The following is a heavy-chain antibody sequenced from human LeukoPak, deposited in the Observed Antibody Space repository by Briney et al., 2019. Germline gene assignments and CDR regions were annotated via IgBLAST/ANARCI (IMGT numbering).Heavy chain of an antibody. D-gene: IGHD5-18*01. V-gene: IGHV4-30-4*01. CDR3: ARDSGNTAMVYNYYGMDV. Sequence: PSQTLSLTCTVSGGSISSGDYYWSWLRQPPGKGLEWIGYIYYSGSTYYNPSLKSRVTISVDTSKNQFSLKLSSVTAADTAVYYCARDSGNTAMVYNYYGMDVWGQGTTVTVSS. CDR2: IYYSGST. J-gene: IGHJ6*02. CDR1: GGSISSGDYY.